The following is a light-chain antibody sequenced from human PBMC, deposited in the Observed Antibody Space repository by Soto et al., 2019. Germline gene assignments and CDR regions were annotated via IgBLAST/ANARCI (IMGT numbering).Light chain of an antibody. CDR1: QSVSRH. Sequence: ETVLTQSPATLSVSPVERATLSCRASQSVSRHLAWYQQKPGQAPRLLIYDASNRATGIPARFSGSGSGTDFTLTISSLEPEDFAVYYCQQRNNWPPVTFGGGTKVDIK. CDR2: DAS. J-gene: IGKJ4*01. CDR3: QQRNNWPPVT. V-gene: IGKV3-11*01.